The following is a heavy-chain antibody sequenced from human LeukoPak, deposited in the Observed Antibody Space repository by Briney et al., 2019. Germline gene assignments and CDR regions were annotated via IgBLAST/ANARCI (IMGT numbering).Heavy chain of an antibody. J-gene: IGHJ4*02. CDR2: ISYSGST. CDR3: AGSGSGYSPVEY. V-gene: IGHV4-59*01. CDR1: GGFISSFY. D-gene: IGHD3-22*01. Sequence: PSETLSLTCTVSGGFISSFYWSWIRQPPGKGLEWIWYISYSGSTNYNPSLKSRVTISVDTSKNQFSLKLRYVTAADTAVYYCAGSGSGYSPVEYWGQGPLVTVSS.